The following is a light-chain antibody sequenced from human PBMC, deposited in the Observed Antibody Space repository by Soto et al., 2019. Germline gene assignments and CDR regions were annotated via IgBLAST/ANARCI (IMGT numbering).Light chain of an antibody. Sequence: IVSTQSPDTLSLSPGDRATLSCRASQSVSSSYLAWYQQKPGQAPRLLIYGTSSRATGIPDRFSGSGSGTDFTLTVSRLEPEDFAVYYCQQYGGSPNTFGQGTKVEIE. CDR2: GTS. CDR1: QSVSSSY. V-gene: IGKV3-20*01. J-gene: IGKJ2*01. CDR3: QQYGGSPNT.